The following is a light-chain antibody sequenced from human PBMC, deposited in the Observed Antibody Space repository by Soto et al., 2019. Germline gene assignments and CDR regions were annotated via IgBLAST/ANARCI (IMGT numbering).Light chain of an antibody. J-gene: IGKJ5*01. Sequence: DIQMTQSPPSQSASVGDRVAITCRASQGIGNSLAWYQQKPGTVPKLLIYSASTLQSGVPSRFSGSGSGTDFTLTLSSLQPEDVAAYYCQKYNTVPATFGQGTRLEIK. CDR3: QKYNTVPAT. CDR2: SAS. CDR1: QGIGNS. V-gene: IGKV1-27*01.